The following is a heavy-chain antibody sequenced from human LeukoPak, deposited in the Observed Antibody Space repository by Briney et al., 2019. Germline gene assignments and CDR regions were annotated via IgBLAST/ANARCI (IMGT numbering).Heavy chain of an antibody. D-gene: IGHD3-10*01. V-gene: IGHV3-23*01. CDR1: GFTFSSYA. CDR3: AKGELLWFGELPDY. J-gene: IGHJ4*02. Sequence: GGSLRLSCAVSGFTFSSYAMSWVRQAPGKGLEWVSAISGSGGSTYYADSVKGRFTISRDNSKNTLYLQMNSLRAEDTAVYYCAKGELLWFGELPDYWGQGTLVTVSS. CDR2: ISGSGGST.